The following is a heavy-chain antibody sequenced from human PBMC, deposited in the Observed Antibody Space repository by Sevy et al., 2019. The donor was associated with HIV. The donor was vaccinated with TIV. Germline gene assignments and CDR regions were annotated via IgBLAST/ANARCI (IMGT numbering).Heavy chain of an antibody. CDR2: ITNSGSAE. Sequence: GGSLRLSCAASGFTFSSYEMNWVRQAPGKGLEWVSYITNSGSAEYYSDSVRGRFTISRDNTKNSLYLQMNSLRAEDTALYYSARDLPPSATTVAHFDYWGRGTLVTVSS. CDR1: GFTFSSYE. D-gene: IGHD4-17*01. V-gene: IGHV3-48*03. J-gene: IGHJ4*02. CDR3: ARDLPPSATTVAHFDY.